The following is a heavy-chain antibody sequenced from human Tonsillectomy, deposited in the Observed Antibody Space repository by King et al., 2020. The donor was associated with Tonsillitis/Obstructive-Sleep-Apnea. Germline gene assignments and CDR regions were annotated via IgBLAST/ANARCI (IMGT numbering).Heavy chain of an antibody. CDR2: MNPNSGNT. Sequence: QLVQSGAEVKKPGASVKVSCKTSGYTFTSYDINWVRQATGQGLEWMGWMNPNSGNTGYAQKFQGRVTMTRNTSISTAYMELSSLRSEDTAVYYCARGGMTTVVTQNGMDVWGQGTTVTVSS. D-gene: IGHD4-23*01. J-gene: IGHJ6*02. CDR3: ARGGMTTVVTQNGMDV. V-gene: IGHV1-8*01. CDR1: GYTFTSYD.